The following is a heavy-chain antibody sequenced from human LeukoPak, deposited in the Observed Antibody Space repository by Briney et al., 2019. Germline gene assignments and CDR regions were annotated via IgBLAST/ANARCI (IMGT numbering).Heavy chain of an antibody. V-gene: IGHV4-59*12. D-gene: IGHD5-18*01. CDR1: GGSLSSYY. CDR2: IYYSGST. Sequence: SETLSLTCTVSGGSLSSYYWSWIRQPPGKGLEWIGYIYYSGSTNYNPSLKSRVTISVDPSKNQFSLKLSSVTAARPAVYFWGRDIGGYSYGYYYYYGMDVWGQGTTVTVSS. J-gene: IGHJ6*02. CDR3: GRDIGGYSYGYYYYYGMDV.